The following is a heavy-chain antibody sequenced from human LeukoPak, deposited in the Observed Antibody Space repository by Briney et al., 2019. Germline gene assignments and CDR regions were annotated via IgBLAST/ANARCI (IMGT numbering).Heavy chain of an antibody. D-gene: IGHD3-9*01. CDR2: MNPNSGNT. Sequence: ASVKVSCKASGYTFTSYDINWVRQATGQGLEWMGWMNPNSGNTGYAQKFQGRVTMTRNTSISTAYMELSSLRSEDTAVYYCARVYQLRYFDCFGYWGQGTLVTVSS. CDR1: GYTFTSYD. CDR3: ARVYQLRYFDCFGY. J-gene: IGHJ4*02. V-gene: IGHV1-8*01.